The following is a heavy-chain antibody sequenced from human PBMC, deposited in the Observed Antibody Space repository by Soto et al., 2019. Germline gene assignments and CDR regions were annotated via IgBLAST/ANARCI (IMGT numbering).Heavy chain of an antibody. D-gene: IGHD4-17*01. CDR3: SRYTVASLYFVY. V-gene: IGHV1-18*01. CDR1: GYTFTSYG. CDR2: ISAYNGNT. J-gene: IGHJ4*01. Sequence: ASVKVSCKASGYTFTSYGISWVRQAPGQGLEWMGWISAYNGNTNYAQKLQGRVTMTTDTSTSTAYMELRSLRSDDTAVYYFSRYTVASLYFVYWFHGTLVTVFS.